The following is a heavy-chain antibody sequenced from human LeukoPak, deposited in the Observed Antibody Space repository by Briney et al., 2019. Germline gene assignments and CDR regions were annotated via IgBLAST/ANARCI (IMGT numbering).Heavy chain of an antibody. Sequence: TSETLSLTCTVSGGSISSSSYYWGWIRQPPGKGLEWIGSIYYSGSTYYNPSLKSRVTISVDTSKNQFSLKLSSVTAADTAVYYCARAPDYYDSSGYYYGMDVWGQGTTVTVSS. V-gene: IGHV4-39*01. CDR1: GGSISSSSYY. CDR2: IYYSGST. CDR3: ARAPDYYDSSGYYYGMDV. J-gene: IGHJ6*02. D-gene: IGHD3-22*01.